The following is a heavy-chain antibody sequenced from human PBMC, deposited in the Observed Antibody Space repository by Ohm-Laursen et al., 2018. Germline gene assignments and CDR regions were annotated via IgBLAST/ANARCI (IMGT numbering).Heavy chain of an antibody. V-gene: IGHV4-4*07. J-gene: IGHJ4*01. D-gene: IGHD3-9*01. CDR1: NAAMNSYT. CDR3: VGTGLLNGYDY. CDR2: ISDRGRA. Sequence: SETLSLTCNVSNAAMNSYTWNWIRQPAGRGLEWIGHISDRGRANYSPSLMSRLTMSIDTSIKQFSLKLTSVTAADTAMYYCVGTGLLNGYDYWGHGTLVTVS.